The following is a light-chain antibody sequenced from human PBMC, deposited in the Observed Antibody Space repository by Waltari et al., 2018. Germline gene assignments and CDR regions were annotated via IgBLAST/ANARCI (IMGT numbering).Light chain of an antibody. V-gene: IGKV4-1*01. CDR1: QSVFYSSSNKNS. J-gene: IGKJ1*01. CDR3: QQFYSSPPT. CDR2: WAS. Sequence: DIVMTQSPDSLAVPLGERATISCESSQSVFYSSSNKNSLAWYQQKPGQPPKLLIHWASTRESGVPDRFSGSGSGTHFALTISSLQAEDVAVYYCQQFYSSPPTFGQGTKVEI.